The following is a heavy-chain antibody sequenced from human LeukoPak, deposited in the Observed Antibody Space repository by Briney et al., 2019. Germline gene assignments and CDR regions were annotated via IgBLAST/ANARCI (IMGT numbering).Heavy chain of an antibody. CDR2: ISSSGSTI. CDR3: ARQELYGDYY. Sequence: TGGSLRLSCAASGFTFSSYEMNWVRQAPGKGLEWVSYISSSGSTIYYADSVKGRFTISRDNAKNSLYLQMNSLRAEDTAVYYCARQELYGDYYWGQGTVVSVSS. D-gene: IGHD4-17*01. V-gene: IGHV3-48*03. CDR1: GFTFSSYE. J-gene: IGHJ4*02.